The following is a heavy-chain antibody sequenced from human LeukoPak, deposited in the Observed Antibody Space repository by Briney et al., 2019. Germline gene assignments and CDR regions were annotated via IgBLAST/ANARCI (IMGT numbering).Heavy chain of an antibody. CDR1: GYSISSGYY. CDR3: ARAEGFGVLDAFDI. CDR2: IYHSGST. V-gene: IGHV4-38-2*02. D-gene: IGHD3-10*01. Sequence: SETLSLTCTVSGYSISSGYYWGWIRQPPGKGLEWIGSIYHSGSTYYNPSLKSRVIISVDTSKNQFSLKLSSVTAADTAVYYCARAEGFGVLDAFDIWGQGTMVTVSS. J-gene: IGHJ3*02.